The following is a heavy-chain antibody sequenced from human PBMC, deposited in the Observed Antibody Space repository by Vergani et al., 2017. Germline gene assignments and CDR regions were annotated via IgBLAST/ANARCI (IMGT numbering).Heavy chain of an antibody. CDR1: GFTFSTYA. CDR3: AKAYSIDWYYFDY. CDR2: ITGSGGST. D-gene: IGHD6-19*01. Sequence: EVQLLESGGGLVQPGGSLRLSCAASGFTFSTYAMTWVRQAPGKGLEWVSAITGSGGSTYYADSVKGRFTISRDNSKNTLYLQMNSLRAEDTAVYYCAKAYSIDWYYFDYWGQGTLVTVSS. V-gene: IGHV3-23*01. J-gene: IGHJ4*02.